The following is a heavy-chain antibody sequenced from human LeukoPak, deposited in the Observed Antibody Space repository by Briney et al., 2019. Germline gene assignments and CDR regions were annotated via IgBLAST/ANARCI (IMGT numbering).Heavy chain of an antibody. CDR2: IYHSGST. Sequence: SETLSLTCAVSGYSISSGYYWGWIRQPPGKGLEGIGSIYHSGSTYYNPSLKSRVTISVDTSKNQFSLKLSSVTAADTAVYYCARARRSLEWLLYNWFDPWGQGTLVTVSS. D-gene: IGHD3-3*01. J-gene: IGHJ5*02. V-gene: IGHV4-38-2*01. CDR3: ARARRSLEWLLYNWFDP. CDR1: GYSISSGYY.